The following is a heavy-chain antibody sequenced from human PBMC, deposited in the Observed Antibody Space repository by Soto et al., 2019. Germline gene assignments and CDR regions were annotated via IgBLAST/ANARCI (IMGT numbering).Heavy chain of an antibody. CDR1: GASITSRGSY. V-gene: IGHV4-30-4*01. CDR3: ARETMWPSGRYYYYHMDV. J-gene: IGHJ6*02. CDR2: ISYSGNT. D-gene: IGHD3-10*01. Sequence: QVQLQESGPGLVKPSQTLSLTCSVSGASITSRGSYWTWIRQPPGKGLEWIGHISYSGNTFYNSSLQSRLTISADTSKNQFSLKMTSVTAADTAVYFCARETMWPSGRYYYYHMDVWGQGTTVPVSS.